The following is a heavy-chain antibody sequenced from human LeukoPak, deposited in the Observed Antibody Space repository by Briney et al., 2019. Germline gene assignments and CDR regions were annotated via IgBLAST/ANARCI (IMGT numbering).Heavy chain of an antibody. CDR3: ARGNEYTWWQ. D-gene: IGHD2-15*01. CDR2: IYDSGST. CDR1: GGSIRSSYYY. V-gene: IGHV4-39*07. Sequence: SETLSLTCTVSGGSIRSSYYYWGWIRQPPGKGLEWIGSIYDSGSTYYNPSLKSRVTISVDTSKNQFSQKLNSVTAADTAIYYCARGNEYTWWQWSQGTLVTVSS. J-gene: IGHJ4*02.